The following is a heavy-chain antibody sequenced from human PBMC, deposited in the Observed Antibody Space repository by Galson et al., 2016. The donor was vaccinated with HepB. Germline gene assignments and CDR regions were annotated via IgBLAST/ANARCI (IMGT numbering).Heavy chain of an antibody. CDR2: SRDRAASYRT. CDR1: GFTFGDHHY. D-gene: IGHD3-22*01. Sequence: SLRLSCAASGFTFGDHHYVDWVRQAPGKGLEWIGRSRDRAASYRTEFAASVKGRFTISRDDSKRSLYLQMNSLKTEDTAVYYCARLQYDGSVFHPFDCWGQGTLVTVSS. V-gene: IGHV3-72*01. J-gene: IGHJ4*02. CDR3: ARLQYDGSVFHPFDC.